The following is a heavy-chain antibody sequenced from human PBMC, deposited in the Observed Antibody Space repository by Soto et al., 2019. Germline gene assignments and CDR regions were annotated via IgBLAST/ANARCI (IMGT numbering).Heavy chain of an antibody. CDR3: ARVTSYTFDI. Sequence: PGGSLRLSCAASGFTFSDHYMDWVRQAPGKGLEWVGRTRNKANSYTTEYAASVKGRFTISRDDSNNSLYLQMNSLKTEDTAVYYCARVTSYTFDIWGQGTMVNVSS. J-gene: IGHJ3*02. D-gene: IGHD3-10*01. CDR1: GFTFSDHY. V-gene: IGHV3-72*01. CDR2: TRNKANSYTT.